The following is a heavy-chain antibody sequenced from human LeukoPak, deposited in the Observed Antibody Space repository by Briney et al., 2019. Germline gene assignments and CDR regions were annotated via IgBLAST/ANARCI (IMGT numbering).Heavy chain of an antibody. CDR1: GGSISSSSYY. Sequence: SETLSLTCTVSGGSISSSSYYWGWIRQPPGKGLEWIGSIYYSGSTYYNPSLKSRVTISVDTSKNQFSLKLSSVTAADTAVYYCARRTTVVPHTYNWFDPWGQGTLVTVSS. D-gene: IGHD4-23*01. J-gene: IGHJ5*02. V-gene: IGHV4-39*01. CDR2: IYYSGST. CDR3: ARRTTVVPHTYNWFDP.